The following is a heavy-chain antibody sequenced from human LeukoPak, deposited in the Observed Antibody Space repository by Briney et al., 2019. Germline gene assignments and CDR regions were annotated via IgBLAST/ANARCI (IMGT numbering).Heavy chain of an antibody. CDR2: IKQDGSEK. Sequence: GGSLRLSCAASGFTFSSYSMNWVRQAPGKGLEWVANIKQDGSEKYYVDSVKGRFTISRDNAENSLYLQMNSLRAEDTAVYYCARSSYSGSYWRWGQGTLVTVSS. D-gene: IGHD1-26*01. CDR3: ARSSYSGSYWR. J-gene: IGHJ4*02. CDR1: GFTFSSYS. V-gene: IGHV3-7*01.